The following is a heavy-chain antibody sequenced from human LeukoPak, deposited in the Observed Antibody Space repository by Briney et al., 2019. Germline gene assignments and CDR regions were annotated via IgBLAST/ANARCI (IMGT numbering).Heavy chain of an antibody. V-gene: IGHV3-74*01. D-gene: IGHD5-24*01. CDR1: GFTFSSYW. J-gene: IGHJ4*02. CDR3: ARDRRDGYEGPIDY. Sequence: GGSLRLSCAASGFTFSSYWMHWVRQAPGKGLVWVSRIKSDGSSTSYADSVKGRLTISRDNAKNTLYLQMNSLRAEDTAVYYCARDRRDGYEGPIDYWGQGTLVTVSS. CDR2: IKSDGSST.